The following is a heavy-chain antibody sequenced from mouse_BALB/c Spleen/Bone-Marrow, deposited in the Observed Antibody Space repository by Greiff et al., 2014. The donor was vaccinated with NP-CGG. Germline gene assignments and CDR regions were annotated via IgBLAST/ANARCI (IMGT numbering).Heavy chain of an antibody. D-gene: IGHD2-4*01. CDR2: ISSGGSYT. V-gene: IGHV5-6*01. Sequence: EVQLVESRGDLVKPGGSLKLSCAASGFTFSSYGMSWVRQTPDKRLEWVATISSGGSYTYYPDSVKGRFTISRDNAKNTLYLQMSSLKSEDTAMYYCARQTYYDYDGYFDYRGQGTTLTVSS. CDR3: ARQTYYDYDGYFDY. CDR1: GFTFSSYG. J-gene: IGHJ2*01.